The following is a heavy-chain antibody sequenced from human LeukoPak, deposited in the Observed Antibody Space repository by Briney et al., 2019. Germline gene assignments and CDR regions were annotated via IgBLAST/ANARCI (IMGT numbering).Heavy chain of an antibody. J-gene: IGHJ5*02. CDR2: VDPEDGET. Sequence: ASVKVSCKASGYTFTDYYMHWVQQAPGKGLEWMGRVDPEDGETIYAEKFQGRVTITADTSTDTAYMELSSLRSEDTAGYYCATGLPGGPWGQGTLVTVSS. CDR3: ATGLPGGP. V-gene: IGHV1-69-2*01. D-gene: IGHD3-10*01. CDR1: GYTFTDYY.